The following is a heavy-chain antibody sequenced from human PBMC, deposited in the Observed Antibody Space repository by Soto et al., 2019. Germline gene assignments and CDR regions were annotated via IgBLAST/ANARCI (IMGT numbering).Heavy chain of an antibody. CDR2: INHSGST. Sequence: SETLSLTCAVYGGSFSGYYWSWIRQPPGKGLEWIGEINHSGSTNYNPSLKSRVTISVDTSKNQFSLKLSSVTAADTAVYYCARGRVAAAGSVGYFDYWGQGTLVTVSS. D-gene: IGHD6-13*01. J-gene: IGHJ4*02. CDR3: ARGRVAAAGSVGYFDY. CDR1: GGSFSGYY. V-gene: IGHV4-34*01.